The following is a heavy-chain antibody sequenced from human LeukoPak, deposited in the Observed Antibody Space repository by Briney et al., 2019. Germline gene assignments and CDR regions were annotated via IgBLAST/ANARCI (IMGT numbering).Heavy chain of an antibody. Sequence: SETLSLTCAVSGGSISCSNWWSWVRQPPGMGLEWIGEIYRSGSTNYNPSLKSRVTISVDKSKNQFSLKLSSVTAADTAVFYCASGTWGFYDATVGVYWGQGTLVTVSS. D-gene: IGHD4/OR15-4a*01. CDR3: ASGTWGFYDATVGVY. V-gene: IGHV4-4*02. CDR2: IYRSGST. J-gene: IGHJ4*02. CDR1: GGSISCSNW.